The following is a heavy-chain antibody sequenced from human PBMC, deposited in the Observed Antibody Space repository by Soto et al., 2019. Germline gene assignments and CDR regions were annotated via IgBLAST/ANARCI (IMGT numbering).Heavy chain of an antibody. CDR1: GFSLSTSGVG. Sequence: QITLKESGPTLVKPTQTLTLTCTFSGFSLSTSGVGVGWIRQPPGKALEWLALIYWDDDKRYSPSLKSRLTITKDTPKSQVVLTRTNMDPVDTATYYCAHRRLVPGWFDHWGQATLVTVSS. D-gene: IGHD6-6*01. CDR2: IYWDDDK. CDR3: AHRRLVPGWFDH. V-gene: IGHV2-5*02. J-gene: IGHJ5*02.